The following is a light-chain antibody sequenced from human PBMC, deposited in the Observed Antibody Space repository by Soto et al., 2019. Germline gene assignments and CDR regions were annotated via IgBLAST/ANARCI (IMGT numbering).Light chain of an antibody. J-gene: IGKJ1*01. Sequence: EIVLTQSPGTLSLSPGERATLSCRASQSVSSSYLAWYQQKPGQAPRLLIYGASSRATGIPDRFSGSGSGTDFTLTISSRKPEDFAVYYCQQYGSSPRTFGQGTKVEIK. CDR3: QQYGSSPRT. V-gene: IGKV3-20*01. CDR1: QSVSSSY. CDR2: GAS.